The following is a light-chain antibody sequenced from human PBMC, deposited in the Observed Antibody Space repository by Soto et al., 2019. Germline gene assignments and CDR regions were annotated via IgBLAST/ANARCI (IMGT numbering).Light chain of an antibody. Sequence: EIVMKQSPATLSVSQGERATLSCRASQSVSNNYLAWYQQKAGQAPRLLIYDASSRATGIPDRFSGGGSGTDFTLTISRLETEDCAVYECQQLSSYTLTFCGGAKVDI. CDR3: QQLSSYTLT. J-gene: IGKJ4*01. V-gene: IGKV3-20*01. CDR1: QSVSNNY. CDR2: DAS.